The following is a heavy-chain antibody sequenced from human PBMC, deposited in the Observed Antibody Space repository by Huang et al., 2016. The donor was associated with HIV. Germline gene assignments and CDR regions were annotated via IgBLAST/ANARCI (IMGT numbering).Heavy chain of an antibody. V-gene: IGHV3-53*01. CDR2: IYRDGST. CDR1: GVTVSSHY. CDR3: AAQWELRCGVDF. D-gene: IGHD1-26*01. J-gene: IGHJ4*02. Sequence: EVQLVESGGGLIQPGGSLRLSCAAAGVTVSSHYMSWVRQAPGKGLEWVSVIYRDGSTDFADTVKGRFTISSDNAKNTLYLQMNSLRAEDTAVYYCAAQWELRCGVDFWGQGTLVTVSS.